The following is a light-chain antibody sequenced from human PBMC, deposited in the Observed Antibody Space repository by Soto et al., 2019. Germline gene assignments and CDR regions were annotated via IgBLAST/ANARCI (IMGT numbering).Light chain of an antibody. CDR2: AAS. Sequence: DIQMTQSPSAMSASVGDRVTITCRASQGISNYLAWFQQKPGKVPKRLIYAASSFQSGVPSRFSRSRSETEFPLPKSSRLLEDFASYYCLQHNSYPLTFGGGTKVEIK. CDR3: LQHNSYPLT. V-gene: IGKV1-17*03. CDR1: QGISNY. J-gene: IGKJ4*01.